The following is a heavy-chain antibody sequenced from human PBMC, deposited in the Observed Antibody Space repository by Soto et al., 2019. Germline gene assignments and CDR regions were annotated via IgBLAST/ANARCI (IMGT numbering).Heavy chain of an antibody. D-gene: IGHD3-3*01. Sequence: QITLNESGPTVVSPTETLTLTCRFSGFSLTTSGVGVGWIRQSPGKAPEGVALIYWDEDKRYSASPKSRLTITEDPSKNPVVLTVSDLDPTDTATYSWAHRVLRTVFGLVTTTAIYFDFWGQGPPVAVSS. CDR3: AHRVLRTVFGLVTTTAIYFDF. CDR1: GFSLTTSGVG. V-gene: IGHV2-5*02. J-gene: IGHJ4*02. CDR2: IYWDEDK.